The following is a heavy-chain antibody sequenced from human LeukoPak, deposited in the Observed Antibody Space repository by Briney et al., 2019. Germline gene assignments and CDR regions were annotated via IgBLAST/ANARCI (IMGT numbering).Heavy chain of an antibody. CDR3: AKTSQGHPPYYCSMDV. Sequence: PGASLRLSCAASGFTFSSYAMSWVRQAPGKGLEWVSAISGSGGSTYYADSVKGRFTISRDNSKNTLYLQMNSLRAEDTAVYYCAKTSQGHPPYYCSMDVWGQGTTVTVSS. J-gene: IGHJ6*02. V-gene: IGHV3-23*01. CDR2: ISGSGGST. CDR1: GFTFSSYA.